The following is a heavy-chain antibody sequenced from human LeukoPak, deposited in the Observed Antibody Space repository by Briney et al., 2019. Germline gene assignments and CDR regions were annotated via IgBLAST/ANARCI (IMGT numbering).Heavy chain of an antibody. Sequence: PGGSLRLSCAASGFAFNTYAMRWVRQAPGQGLEWVAFIWHDGSHKFYSNSVRGQFTISRDNYKHTVSLQMNNLRPEDTAVYCCARESFGWGAYPDFWGQGTLVTVSS. CDR3: ARESFGWGAYPDF. CDR1: GFAFNTYA. V-gene: IGHV3-33*01. CDR2: IWHDGSHK. D-gene: IGHD1-26*01. J-gene: IGHJ4*02.